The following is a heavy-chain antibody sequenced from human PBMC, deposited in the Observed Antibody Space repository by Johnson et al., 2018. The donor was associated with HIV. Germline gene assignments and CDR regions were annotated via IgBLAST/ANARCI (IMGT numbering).Heavy chain of an antibody. Sequence: VQLVESGGGVVQPGRSLRLSCAASGFTFSSYAMHWVRQAPGKGLEYVSAISSNGGSTYYANSVKGRFTISRDNSKNTLYLQMGSLRAEDMAVYYCARDQYYDSSSAVGAFDIWGQATMVTVSS. D-gene: IGHD3-22*01. V-gene: IGHV3-64*01. CDR1: GFTFSSYA. J-gene: IGHJ3*02. CDR2: ISSNGGST. CDR3: ARDQYYDSSSAVGAFDI.